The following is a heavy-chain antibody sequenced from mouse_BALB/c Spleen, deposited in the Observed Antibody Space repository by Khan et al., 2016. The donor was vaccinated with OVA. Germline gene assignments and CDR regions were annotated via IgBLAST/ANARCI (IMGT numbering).Heavy chain of an antibody. CDR1: GFTFSTYG. Sequence: EVHLVESGGDLVKPGGSLKLSCAASGFTFSTYGMSWVRQTPDRRLEWVATVSTGGSYTYYPDSVQGRFTISRDNAKNTLYLQMNSLKSDDTAIFYCTRLAYYDDSEGFAYWGQGTLVTVSA. CDR2: VSTGGSYT. D-gene: IGHD1-1*01. V-gene: IGHV5-6*01. J-gene: IGHJ3*01. CDR3: TRLAYYDDSEGFAY.